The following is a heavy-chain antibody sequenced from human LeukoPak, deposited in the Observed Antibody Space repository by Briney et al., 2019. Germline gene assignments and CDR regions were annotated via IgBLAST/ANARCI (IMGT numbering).Heavy chain of an antibody. CDR2: IIPIFGTA. Sequence: EASVKVSCKASGGTFSSYAISWERQAPGQGLEWMGRIIPIFGTANYAQKFKGRVTITTDESTSTAYMELSSLRSEDTAVYYCARGDYYGSGSYYENWFDPWGQGTLVTVSS. J-gene: IGHJ5*02. CDR1: GGTFSSYA. V-gene: IGHV1-69*05. D-gene: IGHD3-10*01. CDR3: ARGDYYGSGSYYENWFDP.